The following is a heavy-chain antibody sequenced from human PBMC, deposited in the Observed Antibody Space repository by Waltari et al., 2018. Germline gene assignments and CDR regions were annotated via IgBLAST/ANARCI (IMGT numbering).Heavy chain of an antibody. CDR1: GFTFGDSA. Sequence: QVHLVESGGGVVQPGRSLKLSCAASGFTFGDSAMHWVRQAPGKGLECVAVFSSDSTNKFYTDIVKGRFTISRDNSKNTLYLQMNSLRAEDTAVYYCAKEGSGGYDFWGQGTLVTVSP. D-gene: IGHD5-12*01. CDR2: FSSDSTNK. J-gene: IGHJ4*02. CDR3: AKEGSGGYDF. V-gene: IGHV3-30*18.